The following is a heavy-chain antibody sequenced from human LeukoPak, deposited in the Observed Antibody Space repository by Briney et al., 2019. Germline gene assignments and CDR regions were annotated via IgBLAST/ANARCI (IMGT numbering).Heavy chain of an antibody. Sequence: SETLSSTCSVSDVSISSHYWSWIRKAPGKRLEWIGYIYYNGNTNYNSSLKSRVTISVDTSKNQFSLKLSSVTAADTAVYYCARVDPDSSSTLEVFDYWGQGTLVTVSS. D-gene: IGHD6-6*01. V-gene: IGHV4-59*11. CDR1: DVSISSHY. CDR3: ARVDPDSSSTLEVFDY. CDR2: IYYNGNT. J-gene: IGHJ4*02.